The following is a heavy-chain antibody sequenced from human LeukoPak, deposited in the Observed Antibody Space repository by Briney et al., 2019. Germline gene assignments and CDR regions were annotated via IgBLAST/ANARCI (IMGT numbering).Heavy chain of an antibody. D-gene: IGHD5-18*01. CDR2: ISSSSSTI. J-gene: IGHJ4*02. CDR3: ARDEGIQLWEAHFDY. CDR1: GCTFSSYS. Sequence: GGSLRLSCAASGCTFSSYSMNWVRQAPGKGLEWVSYISSSSSTIYYADSVKGRFTISRHNAKNSLYLQMNSLRAEDTAVYYCARDEGIQLWEAHFDYWGQGTLVTVSS. V-gene: IGHV3-48*04.